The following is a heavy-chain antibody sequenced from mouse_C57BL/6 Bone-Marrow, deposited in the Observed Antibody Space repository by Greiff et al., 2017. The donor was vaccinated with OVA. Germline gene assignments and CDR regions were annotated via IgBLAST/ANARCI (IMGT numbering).Heavy chain of an antibody. J-gene: IGHJ4*01. Sequence: VQLQQPGAELVKPGASVKLSCKASGYTFTSYWMHWVKQRPGQGLEWIGMIHPNSGSTNYNEKFKSKATLTVDKSSITAYMQLSSLTSEDSAVYYCARKRGLLRYYAMDYWGQGTSVTVSS. CDR1: GYTFTSYW. CDR3: ARKRGLLRYYAMDY. D-gene: IGHD1-1*01. V-gene: IGHV1-64*01. CDR2: IHPNSGST.